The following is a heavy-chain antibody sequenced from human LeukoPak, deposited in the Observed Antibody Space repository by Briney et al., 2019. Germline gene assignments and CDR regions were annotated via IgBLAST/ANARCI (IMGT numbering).Heavy chain of an antibody. V-gene: IGHV4-38-2*02. CDR3: ARGPITLDNDYFDY. CDR1: GYSMSSGYY. D-gene: IGHD2-2*03. CDR2: MYHTGST. J-gene: IGHJ4*02. Sequence: PSETLSLTCTVSGYSMSSGYYWGWIRQPPERGLEWIGSMYHTGSTYYNPSLKSRVTISVDTSKNQFYLKLSSVTAADTAVYYCARGPITLDNDYFDYWGQGTLVTVSS.